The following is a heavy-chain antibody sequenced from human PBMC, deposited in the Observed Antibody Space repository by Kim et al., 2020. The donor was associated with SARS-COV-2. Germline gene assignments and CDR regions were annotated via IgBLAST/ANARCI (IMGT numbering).Heavy chain of an antibody. CDR1: GFTFSSYS. J-gene: IGHJ4*02. V-gene: IGHV3-21*01. CDR3: ARGKGGYSGYSDY. Sequence: GGSLRLSCAASGFTFSSYSMNWVRQAPGKGLEWVSSISSSSSYIYYADSVKGRFTISRDNAKNSLYLQMNSLRAEDTAVYYCARGKGGYSGYSDYWGQGTLVTVSS. D-gene: IGHD5-12*01. CDR2: ISSSSSYI.